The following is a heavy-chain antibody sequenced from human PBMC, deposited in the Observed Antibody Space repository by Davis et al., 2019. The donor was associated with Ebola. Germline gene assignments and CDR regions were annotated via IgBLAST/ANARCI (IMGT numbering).Heavy chain of an antibody. CDR1: GGSFSGYY. D-gene: IGHD1-14*01. V-gene: IGHV4-59*01. CDR3: ARGPNHYGLNV. Sequence: PSETLSLTCAVYGGSFSGYYWSWIRQPPGKGLEWIAYIYYSGSTNYNPSLKSRVTISLDTSKKQFSLKLSSVTAADTAVYYCARGPNHYGLNVWGQGTTVTVSS. J-gene: IGHJ6*02. CDR2: IYYSGST.